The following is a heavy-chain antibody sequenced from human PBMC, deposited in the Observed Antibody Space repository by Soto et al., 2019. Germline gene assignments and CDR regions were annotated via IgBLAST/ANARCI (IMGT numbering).Heavy chain of an antibody. CDR2: ISSSGSTI. CDR1: GFTFSDYY. D-gene: IGHD2-21*01. J-gene: IGHJ5*02. CDR3: ANPGDKAPTNSDNWFDP. V-gene: IGHV3-11*01. Sequence: GSLILTCSASGFTFSDYYMSWIRQAPGKGLEWVSYISSSGSTIYYADSVKVRFTISRDNAKNSLYLQMKSLRAEDTAVYYCANPGDKAPTNSDNWFDPWGQGTPVTVYS.